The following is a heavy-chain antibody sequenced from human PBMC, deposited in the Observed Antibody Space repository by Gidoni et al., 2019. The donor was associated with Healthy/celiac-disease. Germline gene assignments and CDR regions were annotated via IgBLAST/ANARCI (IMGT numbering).Heavy chain of an antibody. CDR3: ARHGPYSSSGYYYYGMDV. D-gene: IGHD6-6*01. J-gene: IGHJ6*02. V-gene: IGHV4-59*08. CDR1: GGPISSYS. CDR2: IYYSGST. Sequence: QVQLQESGLGLVKPSETLSLTCTGSGGPISSYSWCWIWQPPGKGLEWIGYIYYSGSTNYNPSLNSRVTISVDTSKNQFSLKLSSVTAADTAVYYCARHGPYSSSGYYYYGMDVWGQGTTVTVSS.